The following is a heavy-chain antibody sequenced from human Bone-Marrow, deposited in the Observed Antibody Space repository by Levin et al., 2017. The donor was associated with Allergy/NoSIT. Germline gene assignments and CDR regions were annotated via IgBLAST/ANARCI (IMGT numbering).Heavy chain of an antibody. D-gene: IGHD3-16*01. J-gene: IGHJ4*02. CDR2: VYSGGTT. Sequence: SETLSLSCSVSGGSIGRYFWSWIRQPPGKGLEWIGYVYSGGTTTYNHSLKSRVTIAVDTSKNQFSLQLASVTAADTAVYYCARGGGLNFFDSWGKGALVTVSS. V-gene: IGHV4-59*01. CDR3: ARGGGLNFFDS. CDR1: GGSIGRYF.